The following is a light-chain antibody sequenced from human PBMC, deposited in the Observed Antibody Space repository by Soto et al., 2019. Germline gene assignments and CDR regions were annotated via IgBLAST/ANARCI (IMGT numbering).Light chain of an antibody. Sequence: QSALTQPASVSGSPGQSITISCTGTSTDVGGYNYVSWYQQHPGKAPKLMISEVSNRPSGVSNRFSGSKSGNTASLAISGLQAEDEVDYYCCSYTSSTTFVFGTGTKVTVL. V-gene: IGLV2-14*01. CDR3: CSYTSSTTFV. J-gene: IGLJ1*01. CDR1: STDVGGYNY. CDR2: EVS.